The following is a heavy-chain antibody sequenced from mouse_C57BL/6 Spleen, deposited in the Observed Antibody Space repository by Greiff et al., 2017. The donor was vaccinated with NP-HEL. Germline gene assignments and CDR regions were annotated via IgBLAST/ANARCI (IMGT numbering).Heavy chain of an antibody. CDR2: ISSGGSYT. CDR3: ARQGGSSFYYFDY. Sequence: EVQRVESGGDLVKPGGSLKLSCAASGFTFSSYGMSWVRQTPDTRLEWVATISSGGSYTYYPDSVKGRFTISRDNAKNTLYLQMSSLKSEDTAMYYCARQGGSSFYYFDYWGQGTTLTVSS. V-gene: IGHV5-6*01. D-gene: IGHD1-1*01. CDR1: GFTFSSYG. J-gene: IGHJ2*01.